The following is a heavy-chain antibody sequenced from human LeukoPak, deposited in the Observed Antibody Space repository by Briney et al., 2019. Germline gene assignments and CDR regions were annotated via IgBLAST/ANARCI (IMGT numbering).Heavy chain of an antibody. J-gene: IGHJ5*02. V-gene: IGHV4-38-2*02. CDR1: GSSISSTYY. CDR2: ISHNGTT. Sequence: TPSETLSLTCTVSGSSISSTYYWSWIRQSPGKGLGWIGEISHNGTTNYSPSLKSRITISVDSSKNQFSLHVKSVTAADTAVYYCARRRLRFHPGFDPWGQGTLVTVSS. D-gene: IGHD3-3*01. CDR3: ARRRLRFHPGFDP.